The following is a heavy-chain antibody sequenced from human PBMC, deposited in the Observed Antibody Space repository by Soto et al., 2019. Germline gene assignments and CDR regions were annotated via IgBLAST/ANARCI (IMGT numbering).Heavy chain of an antibody. CDR3: ARGQTVGRTVGAFDI. J-gene: IGHJ3*02. CDR2: IYPGDSDT. CDR1: GYSFSTYY. D-gene: IGHD1-26*01. V-gene: IGHV5-51*01. Sequence: EVQLVQSGAEVKKPGESLKISCKGSGYSFSTYYIGWVRQMPGKGLECMGIIYPGDSDTRYSPSFQGQVLISVDKAISTAYLHWGSLESSDTAVYYCARGQTVGRTVGAFDIWGQATVVTVPS.